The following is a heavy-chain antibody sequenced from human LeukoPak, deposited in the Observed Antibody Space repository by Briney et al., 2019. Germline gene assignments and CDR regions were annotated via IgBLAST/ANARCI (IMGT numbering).Heavy chain of an antibody. Sequence: GGSLRLSCAASGFTFSSYGMHWVRQAPGKGLEWVAVIWYDGSNKFYADSVKGRFTISRDNSKNTLYLQMNSLRAEDTAVCYCARGRSSWYEDFDYWGQGTLVTVSS. J-gene: IGHJ4*02. CDR1: GFTFSSYG. CDR2: IWYDGSNK. CDR3: ARGRSSWYEDFDY. D-gene: IGHD6-13*01. V-gene: IGHV3-33*01.